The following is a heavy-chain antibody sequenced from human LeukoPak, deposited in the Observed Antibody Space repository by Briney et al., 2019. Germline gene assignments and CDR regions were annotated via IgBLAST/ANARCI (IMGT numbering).Heavy chain of an antibody. CDR2: IKHSGST. Sequence: PSETLSLTCAVYGGSFSGYYWSWIRQPPGKGLEWIGEIKHSGSTNYNPSLKSRVTISVDTSKNQFSLKLSSVTAADTAVYYCARPRRIAVAGTHWFDPWGQGTLVTVSS. J-gene: IGHJ5*02. D-gene: IGHD6-19*01. V-gene: IGHV4-34*01. CDR3: ARPRRIAVAGTHWFDP. CDR1: GGSFSGYY.